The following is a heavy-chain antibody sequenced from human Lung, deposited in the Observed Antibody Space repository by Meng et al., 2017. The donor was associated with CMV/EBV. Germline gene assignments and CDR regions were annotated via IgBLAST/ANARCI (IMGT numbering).Heavy chain of an antibody. CDR1: GYTFTSYA. J-gene: IGHJ4*02. D-gene: IGHD3-16*01. V-gene: IGHV7-4-1*01. Sequence: ASVXVSXKASGYTFTSYAMNWVRQAPGQGLEWMGWINTNTGNPTYAQGFTGRFVFSLDTSVSTAYLQICSLKAEDTAVYYCAKDQLLFGGPNAYVDDWGQWTLVTVSS. CDR3: AKDQLLFGGPNAYVDD. CDR2: INTNTGNP.